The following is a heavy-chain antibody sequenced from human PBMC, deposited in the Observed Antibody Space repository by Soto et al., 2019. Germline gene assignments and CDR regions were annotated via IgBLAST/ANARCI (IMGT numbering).Heavy chain of an antibody. CDR1: GGTFSSYA. J-gene: IGHJ5*02. CDR2: IIPIFGTA. Sequence: QVQLVQSGAEVKKPGSSVKVSCKASGGTFSSYAISWVRQAPGQGLEWMGGIIPIFGTANYAQKFQGRVKITADESTSTAYMELSSLRSEDTAVYYCARGSDYDSSGYYYSWFDPWGQGTLVTVSS. CDR3: ARGSDYDSSGYYYSWFDP. D-gene: IGHD3-22*01. V-gene: IGHV1-69*12.